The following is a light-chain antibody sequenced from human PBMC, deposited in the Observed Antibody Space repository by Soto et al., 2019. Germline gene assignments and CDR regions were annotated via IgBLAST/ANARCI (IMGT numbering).Light chain of an antibody. CDR3: QLTYSTPRT. Sequence: DVQMTQSPSSLSASVGDRVTITCRASQSISNYLNWYQQTPGKAPKLLIYTASSLQTGVPSRFSGSGSGTDFTLTISSLHPEALATYYCQLTYSTPRTFGQGTKVEIK. J-gene: IGKJ1*01. CDR2: TAS. V-gene: IGKV1-39*01. CDR1: QSISNY.